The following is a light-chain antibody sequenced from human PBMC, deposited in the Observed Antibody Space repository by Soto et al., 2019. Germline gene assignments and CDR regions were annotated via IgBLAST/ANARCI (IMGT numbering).Light chain of an antibody. V-gene: IGLV1-40*01. CDR1: RSNLGAGYA. CDR3: QSYDTSLSASV. J-gene: IGLJ3*02. Sequence: QSVLPQPPSVSGAPGQRVTISCTGSRSNLGAGYAVHWYHQLPGTAPKLLIYDNTNRPSGVPDRFSASESGTSASLAITGLQSEDEADYYCQSYDTSLSASVFGGGTKLTVL. CDR2: DNT.